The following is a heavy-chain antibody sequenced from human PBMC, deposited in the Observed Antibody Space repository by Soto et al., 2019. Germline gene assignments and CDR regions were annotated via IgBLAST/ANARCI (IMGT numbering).Heavy chain of an antibody. CDR2: IYHSGST. CDR3: ARVPDR. Sequence: SETLSLTCAVSGGSISSGCYSWSWSRQPPGKGLEWIGYIYHSGSTYYNPSLKSRVTISVDRSKNQFSLKLSSVPAADTAVYYCARVPDRWGQGTLVTVSS. V-gene: IGHV4-30-2*01. CDR1: GGSISSGCYS. D-gene: IGHD2-2*01. J-gene: IGHJ5*02.